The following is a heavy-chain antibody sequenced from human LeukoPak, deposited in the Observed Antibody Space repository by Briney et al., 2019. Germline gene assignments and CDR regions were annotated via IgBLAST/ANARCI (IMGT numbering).Heavy chain of an antibody. CDR1: GYTFTDYS. CDR3: ARRRAYCISTSCYPDNYYMDV. J-gene: IGHJ6*03. D-gene: IGHD2-2*01. V-gene: IGHV1-2*02. CDR2: INPNSGGT. Sequence: ASVKVSCKASGYTFTDYSMHWVRQAPGQGLEWMGWINPNSGGTKYAQKFQGRVTMTRDTSISTAYMELSRLTYDDTAVYYCARRRAYCISTSCYPDNYYMDVWGKGTTVTVSS.